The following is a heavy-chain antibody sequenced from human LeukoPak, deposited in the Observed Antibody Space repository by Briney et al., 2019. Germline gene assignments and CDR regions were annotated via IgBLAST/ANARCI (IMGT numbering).Heavy chain of an antibody. CDR2: ISSSGSTV. V-gene: IGHV3-11*01. CDR1: GFTFRDYY. D-gene: IGHD3-9*01. CDR3: ARGWSYYDILTGHYYMDV. Sequence: GGSLRLSCAPSGFTFRDYYLSWIRQAPGKELKRVSYISSSGSTVYYADSVKGRFTISRDNAKNSLYLQMNSLRAEDTAVYYCARGWSYYDILTGHYYMDVWGKGTTVTISS. J-gene: IGHJ6*03.